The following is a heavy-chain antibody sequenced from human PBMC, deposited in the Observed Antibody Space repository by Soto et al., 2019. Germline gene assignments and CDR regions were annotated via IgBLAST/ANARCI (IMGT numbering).Heavy chain of an antibody. Sequence: QVQLVQSGDEVRKPGSSVKVSCKASGGTFSRHAIRWVRQSPGQGLDCMGGIIPIFCTANHAQKFQGRVTIIADESTSTVYMELSSLSSEDTAMYYCARGWGYDNNDYYYAYWGQGTLVIVS. J-gene: IGHJ4*02. CDR2: IIPIFCTA. V-gene: IGHV1-69*01. CDR3: ARGWGYDNNDYYYAY. D-gene: IGHD1-26*01. CDR1: GGTFSRHA.